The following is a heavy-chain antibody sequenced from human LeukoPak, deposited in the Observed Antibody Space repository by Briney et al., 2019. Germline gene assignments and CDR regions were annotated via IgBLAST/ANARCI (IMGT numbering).Heavy chain of an antibody. CDR1: GFTFSNYG. CDR2: ISGSGGST. CDR3: ARGAAPGY. V-gene: IGHV3-23*01. J-gene: IGHJ4*02. Sequence: GGSLRLSCAASGFTFSNYGMTWVRQAPGKGLEWVSAISGSGGSTYYADSVKGRFTISRDNAKNSLYLQMNSLRAEDTAVYYCARGAAPGYWGQGTLVTVSS. D-gene: IGHD6-13*01.